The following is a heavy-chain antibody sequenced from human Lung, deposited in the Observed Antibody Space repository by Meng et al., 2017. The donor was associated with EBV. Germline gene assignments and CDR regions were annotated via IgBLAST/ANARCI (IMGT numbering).Heavy chain of an antibody. V-gene: IGHV4-31*03. CDR2: IYYSGST. J-gene: IGHJ4*02. Sequence: HAPPQESGPGLVKPSQTLSLTCTVSGGSISSGGYYWSWIRQHPGKGLEWIGYIYYSGSTYYNPSLKSRVTISVDTSKNQFSLKLSSVTAADTAVYYCAATVNDGYFDYWGQGTLVTVSS. CDR3: AATVNDGYFDY. CDR1: GGSISSGGYY. D-gene: IGHD4-11*01.